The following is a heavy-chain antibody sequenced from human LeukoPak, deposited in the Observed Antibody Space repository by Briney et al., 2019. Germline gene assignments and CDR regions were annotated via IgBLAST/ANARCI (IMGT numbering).Heavy chain of an antibody. CDR1: GYTFTGYY. Sequence: GASVKVSCKASGYTFTGYYMHWVRQAPGQGLEWMGWISAYNGNTNYAQKLQGRVTMTTDTTTSTAYMELRSLRSDDTAVYYCARDGTSGGYFDYWGQGTLVTVSS. J-gene: IGHJ4*02. CDR3: ARDGTSGGYFDY. V-gene: IGHV1-18*04. CDR2: ISAYNGNT. D-gene: IGHD3-10*01.